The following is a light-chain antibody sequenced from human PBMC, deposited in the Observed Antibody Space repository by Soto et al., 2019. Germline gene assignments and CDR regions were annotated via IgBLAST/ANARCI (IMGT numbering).Light chain of an antibody. CDR1: QSISTW. J-gene: IGKJ1*01. CDR2: DAS. Sequence: DIQMTQSPSTLSASVGDRVTITCRASQSISTWVAWYQQKPGKAPELLISDASSLESGVPSRFSGSGSGTEFTLTISSLQPDDFATYYCQQYNNWPPWTFGQGTKVDIK. CDR3: QQYNNWPPWT. V-gene: IGKV1-5*01.